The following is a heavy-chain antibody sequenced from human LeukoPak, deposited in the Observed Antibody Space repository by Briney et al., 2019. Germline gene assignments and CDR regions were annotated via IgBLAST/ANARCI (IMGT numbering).Heavy chain of an antibody. CDR1: GFTFSSYE. CDR2: ISSSGSTR. J-gene: IGHJ4*02. V-gene: IGHV3-48*03. Sequence: PGGSLRLSCAASGFTFSSYEMNWVRQAPGKGLEWVSYISSSGSTRYYADSVKGRFTISRDNAKNSLYLQMNSLRAEDTAVYYCARVQTTVTTLDYWGQGALLSVSS. CDR3: ARVQTTVTTLDY. D-gene: IGHD4-17*01.